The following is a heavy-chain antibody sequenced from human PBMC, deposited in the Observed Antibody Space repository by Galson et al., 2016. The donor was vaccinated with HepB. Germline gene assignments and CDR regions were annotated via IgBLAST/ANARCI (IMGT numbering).Heavy chain of an antibody. J-gene: IGHJ4*01. CDR1: GFTFSTYA. Sequence: SLRLSCAASGFTFSTYAMHWVRQTPGKGLEWVALISYDGSNKYYADPVKGRFTISRDNSKNTLYLQMNSLRAEDTAVYYCAREDSSGYYYFDYWGTEPWSPSPQ. V-gene: IGHV3-30*04. D-gene: IGHD3-22*01. CDR3: AREDSSGYYYFDY. CDR2: ISYDGSNK.